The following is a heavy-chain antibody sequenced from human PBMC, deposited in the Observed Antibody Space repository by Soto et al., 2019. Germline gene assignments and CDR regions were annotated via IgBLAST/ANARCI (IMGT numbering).Heavy chain of an antibody. CDR2: IYPGDSDT. CDR3: ARIDFWNGILLSGMDV. CDR1: GYSFPSYW. J-gene: IGHJ6*02. D-gene: IGHD3-3*01. V-gene: IGHV5-51*01. Sequence: PGESLKISCKGSGYSFPSYWIGWVRQMPGKGLEWMGIIYPGDSDTRYSPSFQGQVTFSADKSIRTAYLQWHSLKASDTAMYFCARIDFWNGILLSGMDVWGQGTTVTVSS.